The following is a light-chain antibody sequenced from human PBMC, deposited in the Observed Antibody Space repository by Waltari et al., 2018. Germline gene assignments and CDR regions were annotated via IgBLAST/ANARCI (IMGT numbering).Light chain of an antibody. CDR3: CSYVGRNIWV. CDR2: EVI. J-gene: IGLJ3*02. CDR1: SSAVGFYNL. Sequence: QSALTQPASVSGSPGQSITISCTGTSSAVGFYNLFSWYQQPPDTAPKLRFYEVIERPSWVSNRFSGSKSGNMASLTISGLQAEDEADYYCCSYVGRNIWVFGGGTKVTVL. V-gene: IGLV2-23*02.